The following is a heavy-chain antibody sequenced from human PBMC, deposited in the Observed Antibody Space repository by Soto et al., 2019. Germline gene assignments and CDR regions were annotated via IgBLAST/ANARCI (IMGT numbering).Heavy chain of an antibody. CDR3: GSSDSQGAIDY. Sequence: VQLVESGGGVVQPGRSVRLSCAASGFTLSDYTIHWVRQAPGKGLEWVAVISYDGRNKYYVDSVKGRFTISRDNSKNTLYLQMNGLRVEDTAVYYCGSSDSQGAIDYWGQGTLVTVSS. CDR1: GFTLSDYT. D-gene: IGHD5-18*01. V-gene: IGHV3-30*04. J-gene: IGHJ4*02. CDR2: ISYDGRNK.